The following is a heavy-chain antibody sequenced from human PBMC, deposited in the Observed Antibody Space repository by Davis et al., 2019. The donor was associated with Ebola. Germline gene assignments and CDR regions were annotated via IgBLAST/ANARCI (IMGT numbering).Heavy chain of an antibody. Sequence: GESLKISCAASGFTFSSYWMSWVRQAPGKGLEWVSGISGSGGSANYADSVKGRFTISRDNSKNTLYLQMSSLRAEDTAVYYCAKRRGSGSFYGNGFDFWGQGTMVTVSS. CDR2: ISGSGGSA. CDR1: GFTFSSYW. D-gene: IGHD1-26*01. V-gene: IGHV3-23*01. CDR3: AKRRGSGSFYGNGFDF. J-gene: IGHJ3*01.